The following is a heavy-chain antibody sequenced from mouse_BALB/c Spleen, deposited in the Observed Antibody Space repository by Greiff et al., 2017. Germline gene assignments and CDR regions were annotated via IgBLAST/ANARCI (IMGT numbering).Heavy chain of an antibody. CDR3: ARSRRYDGFDY. Sequence: VQLQQSGAELAKPGASVKMSCKASGYTFTSYWMHWVKQRPGQGLEWIGYINPSTGYTEYNQKFKDKATLTADKSSSTAYMQLSSLTSEDSAVYYCARSRRYDGFDYWGQGTTLTVSS. CDR2: INPSTGYT. V-gene: IGHV1-7*01. D-gene: IGHD2-14*01. CDR1: GYTFTSYW. J-gene: IGHJ2*01.